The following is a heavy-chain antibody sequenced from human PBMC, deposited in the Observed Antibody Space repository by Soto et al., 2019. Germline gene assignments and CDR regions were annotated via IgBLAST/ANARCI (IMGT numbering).Heavy chain of an antibody. V-gene: IGHV3-15*01. Sequence: EVQLVESGGGLVKPGGSLRLSCAASGFNFNNARMMWVRQAPGKGLECVSRIYTKTDGGTTDYTAPVRGRFTISRDDSKNTLFLQMNSLKTEDTALYYCTTSRGVREIPDYWGQGILVTVSS. CDR1: GFNFNNAR. CDR2: IYTKTDGGTT. D-gene: IGHD1-1*01. CDR3: TTSRGVREIPDY. J-gene: IGHJ4*02.